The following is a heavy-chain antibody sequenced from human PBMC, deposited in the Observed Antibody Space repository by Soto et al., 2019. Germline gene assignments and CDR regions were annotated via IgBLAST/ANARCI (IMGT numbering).Heavy chain of an antibody. D-gene: IGHD2-2*01. CDR1: GFSFSSFA. CDR3: AKGPCSSDNCYLDF. Sequence: GGSLRLSCATSGFSFSSFAIHWVRQAPGRGLEWLALTSYDGSDQYNAKSVKGRFTISRDNSKKTLYLQMSSLRAEDTAMYYCAKGPCSSDNCYLDFWGQGTLVTVSS. CDR2: TSYDGSDQ. J-gene: IGHJ4*02. V-gene: IGHV3-30*14.